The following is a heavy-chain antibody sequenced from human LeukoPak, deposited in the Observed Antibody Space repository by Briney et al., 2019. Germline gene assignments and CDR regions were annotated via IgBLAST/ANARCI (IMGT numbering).Heavy chain of an antibody. CDR3: ARARGSGSYYGHDYYYYYYMDV. CDR2: INPSGGST. D-gene: IGHD3-10*01. J-gene: IGHJ6*03. Sequence: ASVKVSCKASGYTFTTDYIHWVRQAPGQGVEWMGIINPSGGSTTYAQKFKGRVIMTGDTSTSTVYMELRSLRSEDTAVYYCARARGSGSYYGHDYYYYYYMDVWGQGTTVTVSS. CDR1: GYTFTTDY. V-gene: IGHV1-46*01.